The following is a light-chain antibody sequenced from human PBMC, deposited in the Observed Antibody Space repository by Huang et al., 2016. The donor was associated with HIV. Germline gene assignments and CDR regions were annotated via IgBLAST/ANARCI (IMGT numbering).Light chain of an antibody. Sequence: DIVMTQSPDSLAVSLGERATINCKSSQSVLYSSNNKNYLAWYQQKPGQPPKLLICGASTRESGVPDRFSGSGSGTDFTLTISSLQAEDVAVYYCQQYYSTPLTFGGGTKVEIK. CDR3: QQYYSTPLT. V-gene: IGKV4-1*01. J-gene: IGKJ4*01. CDR2: GAS. CDR1: QSVLYSSNNKNY.